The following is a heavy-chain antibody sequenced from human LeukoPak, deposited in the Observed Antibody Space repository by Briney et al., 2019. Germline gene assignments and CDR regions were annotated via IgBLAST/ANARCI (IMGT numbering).Heavy chain of an antibody. V-gene: IGHV3-7*05. J-gene: IGHJ4*02. D-gene: IGHD3-10*01. Sequence: PGGSLRLSCAASRFTFSDYWMSWVRQAPGKGLEWVANIKQDGSEKYYVDSVKGRFTISRDNAKNSLYLQMNSLRADDTAVYYCARSHRSFASGSGDFWGQGTLVTVSS. CDR3: ARSHRSFASGSGDF. CDR2: IKQDGSEK. CDR1: RFTFSDYW.